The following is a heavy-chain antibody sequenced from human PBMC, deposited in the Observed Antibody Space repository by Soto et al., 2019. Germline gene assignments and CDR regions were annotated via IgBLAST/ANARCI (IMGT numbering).Heavy chain of an antibody. V-gene: IGHV4-30-4*01. CDR2: IYKSATT. J-gene: IGHJ5*01. D-gene: IGHD7-27*01. Sequence: QVQLLESGPGLVKPSQTLSLTCSVSGDSISNLDYFWAWIRQPPGQALEYIGYIYKSATTYYHPSFESRVAISGDTSKSQFSLNVTSVTAADTAVYFCARGRYCLTGRCFPNWFDSWGQGALVTVSS. CDR3: ARGRYCLTGRCFPNWFDS. CDR1: GDSISNLDYF.